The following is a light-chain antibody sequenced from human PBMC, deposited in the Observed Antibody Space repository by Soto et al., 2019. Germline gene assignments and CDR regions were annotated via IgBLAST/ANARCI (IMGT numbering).Light chain of an antibody. CDR2: GAS. CDR3: QQTDSFPIT. CDR1: QSFNSIY. V-gene: IGKV3-20*01. J-gene: IGKJ5*01. Sequence: EIVLTQSPGTLSLSPGERATLSCRASQSFNSIYLAWYQQKPGQAPRLLIYGASSRATGIPDRFSGSGSGTDFTLTINSLQPEDFGTYYCQQTDSFPITFGQGTRLEIK.